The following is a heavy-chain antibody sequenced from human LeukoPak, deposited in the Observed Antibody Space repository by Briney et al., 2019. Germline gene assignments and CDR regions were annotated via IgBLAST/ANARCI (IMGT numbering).Heavy chain of an antibody. Sequence: GESLKISCKGSGYSFTSYWISWVRQMPGKGLEWMGRNDPSDSYTNYSSSFQGHVTISADKSISTAYLQWSSLKASDTAMYYCARHVGGYSSSWSDYWGQGTLVTVSS. CDR2: NDPSDSYT. J-gene: IGHJ4*02. CDR1: GYSFTSYW. CDR3: ARHVGGYSSSWSDY. D-gene: IGHD6-13*01. V-gene: IGHV5-10-1*01.